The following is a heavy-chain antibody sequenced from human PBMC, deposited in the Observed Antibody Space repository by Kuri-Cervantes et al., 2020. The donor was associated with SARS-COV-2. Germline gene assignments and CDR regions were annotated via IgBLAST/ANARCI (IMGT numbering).Heavy chain of an antibody. V-gene: IGHV6-1*01. CDR1: GDSVPSNSAA. CDR3: ARGDAFDI. J-gene: IGHJ3*02. Sequence: SETLSLTCAISGDSVPSNSAAWNWIRQSPSRGLEWLGRTYYRSRWYDDYAVSVKSRITINPDTSKNQFSLLLNSVTPEDTAVYYCARGDAFDIWGQGTMVTVSS. CDR2: TYYRSRWYD.